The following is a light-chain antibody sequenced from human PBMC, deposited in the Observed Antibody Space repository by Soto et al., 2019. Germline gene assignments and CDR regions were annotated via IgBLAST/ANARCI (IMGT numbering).Light chain of an antibody. CDR3: QQYDSLPYT. Sequence: DLQMTQSPSSLSASVGDRVTITCQASQGISNYLNWYQQKPGKAPKLLIYGASNLETGVPSRFSGSGSGTDFTFTISSLQPEDTATYFCQQYDSLPYTFGQGTKLEI. CDR2: GAS. V-gene: IGKV1-33*01. CDR1: QGISNY. J-gene: IGKJ2*01.